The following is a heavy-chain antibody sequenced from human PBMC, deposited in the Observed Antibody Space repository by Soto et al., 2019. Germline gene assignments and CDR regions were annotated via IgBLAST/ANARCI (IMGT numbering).Heavy chain of an antibody. J-gene: IGHJ4*02. CDR3: ARSRGGYFDY. Sequence: ETLSLTCTVSGGSISSYYWSWIRQPPGNGLDWIGYIHYSWSXXXXPXXKXXXXXXXYTXXNHXXXNXXXXXXXXTAVYYCARSRGGYFDYWGQGTLVTVSS. CDR2: IHYSWSX. V-gene: IGHV4-59*01. D-gene: IGHD3-16*01. CDR1: GGSISSYY.